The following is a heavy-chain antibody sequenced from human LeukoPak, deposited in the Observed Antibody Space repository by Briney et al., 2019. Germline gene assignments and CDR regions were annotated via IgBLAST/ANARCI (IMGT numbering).Heavy chain of an antibody. V-gene: IGHV3-11*01. J-gene: IGHJ6*02. D-gene: IGHD2-2*02. CDR1: GFTFSDYH. CDR3: ARDRCSSTSCYIGYVYYYGMDV. Sequence: KPGGSLRLSCAASGFTFSDYHMSWIRQAPGKGLEWVSYISSSGSTIYYADSVKGRFTISRDNAKNSLYLQMNSLRAEDTAVYYCARDRCSSTSCYIGYVYYYGMDVWGQGTTVTVSS. CDR2: ISSSGSTI.